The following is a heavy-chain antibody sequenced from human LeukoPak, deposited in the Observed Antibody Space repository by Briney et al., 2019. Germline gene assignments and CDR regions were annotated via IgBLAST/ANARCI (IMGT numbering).Heavy chain of an antibody. CDR2: INPDTGDT. V-gene: IGHV1-2*02. Sequence: GASVKVSCKASASTFTDYYMHWLRQAPGQGLEWNGWINPDTGDTNYAQKFQGRVTMTRAASISRARLDLSSLTSEDTAVYYCASGAIGGGALDIWGQGTIVTVSS. J-gene: IGHJ3*02. CDR1: ASTFTDYY. D-gene: IGHD3-16*01. CDR3: ASGAIGGGALDI.